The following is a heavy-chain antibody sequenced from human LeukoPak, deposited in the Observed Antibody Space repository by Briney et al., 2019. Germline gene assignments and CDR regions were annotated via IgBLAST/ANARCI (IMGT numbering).Heavy chain of an antibody. CDR3: VKERSGTGYFDY. CDR1: GFTFEDYA. J-gene: IGHJ4*02. CDR2: ISWNSGSI. Sequence: PGRSLRLSCAVSGFTFEDYAMHWVRQAPGKGLDWVAAISWNSGSINYADSVKGRFTISRDNAKNSLYLQMNSLRAEDTAFYYCVKERSGTGYFDYWGQGTLVTVSS. V-gene: IGHV3-9*01. D-gene: IGHD1-26*01.